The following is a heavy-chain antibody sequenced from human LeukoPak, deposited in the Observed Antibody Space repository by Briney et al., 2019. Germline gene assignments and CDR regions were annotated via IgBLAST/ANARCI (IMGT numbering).Heavy chain of an antibody. Sequence: GGSLRLSCAASGFTFSRYAMHWVRQAPGKGLGWVAVISYDGSNEYYADSVKGRFTISRDRSENTLYLQMNSLRVEDTAVYYCARVGYYSSGPFSYFDYWGQGTLVTVSS. CDR3: ARVGYYSSGPFSYFDY. J-gene: IGHJ4*02. CDR1: GFTFSRYA. V-gene: IGHV3-30-3*01. D-gene: IGHD3-10*01. CDR2: ISYDGSNE.